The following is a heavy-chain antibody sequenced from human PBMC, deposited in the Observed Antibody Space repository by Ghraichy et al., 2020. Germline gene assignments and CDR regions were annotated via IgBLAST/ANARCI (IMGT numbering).Heavy chain of an antibody. D-gene: IGHD4/OR15-4a*01. J-gene: IGHJ4*01. CDR1: GFTFSSYA. Sequence: GGSLRLSCATSGFTFSSYAMSWVRQAPGKGLEWVSTSGGSGGSTYYADSVKGRFTISRDNSKNTLYLQMISLRADDTAVYYCAKHLDMVITPSDYWGHGTLVIVSP. CDR2: SGGSGGST. CDR3: AKHLDMVITPSDY. V-gene: IGHV3-23*01.